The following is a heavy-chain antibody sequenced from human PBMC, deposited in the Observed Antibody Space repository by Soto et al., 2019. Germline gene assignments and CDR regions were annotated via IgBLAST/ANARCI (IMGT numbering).Heavy chain of an antibody. D-gene: IGHD3-22*01. CDR1: GYTFTSYA. J-gene: IGHJ2*01. CDR2: INAGNGNT. V-gene: IGHV1-3*01. CDR3: ARAQNYYDGIPPGYFYL. Sequence: ASVKVSCKASGYTFTSYAMHWVRQAPGQRLEWTGWINAGNGNTKYSQKFQGRVTITRDTSASTAYMELSSLRSEDTAVYYCARAQNYYDGIPPGYFYLRGRGTPVPVS.